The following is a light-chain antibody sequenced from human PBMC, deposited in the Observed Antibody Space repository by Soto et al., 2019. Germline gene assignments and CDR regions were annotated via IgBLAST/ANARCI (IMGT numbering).Light chain of an antibody. CDR1: SSNIGSNT. CDR2: SSY. CDR3: AAWDDSLKAI. Sequence: QSVLTQPPSVSGTPGQRVTISCSGSSSNIGSNTVNWYQQFPGTAPRLLIYSSYQRPSGVPDRFSGSQSGTSASLAISGLQSDDEADYYCAAWDDSLKAIFGGGTQPTVL. J-gene: IGLJ7*01. V-gene: IGLV1-44*01.